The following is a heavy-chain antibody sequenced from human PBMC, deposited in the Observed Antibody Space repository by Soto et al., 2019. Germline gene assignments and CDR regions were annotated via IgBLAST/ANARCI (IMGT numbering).Heavy chain of an antibody. CDR1: GFTFSNAW. CDR3: ARDSGEQLVRRGFYYYYMDV. D-gene: IGHD6-6*01. CDR2: IKSKTDGGTT. J-gene: IGHJ6*03. V-gene: IGHV3-15*07. Sequence: PGGSLRLSCAASGFTFSNAWMNWVRQAPGKGLEWVGRIKSKTDGGTTDYAAPVKGRFTISRDDSKNTLYLQMNSLKTEDTAVYYCARDSGEQLVRRGFYYYYMDVWGKGTTVTVSS.